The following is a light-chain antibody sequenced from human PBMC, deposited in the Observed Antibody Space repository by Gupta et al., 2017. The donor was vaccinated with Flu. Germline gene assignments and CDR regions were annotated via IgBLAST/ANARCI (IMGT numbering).Light chain of an antibody. CDR1: HSVSSSY. V-gene: IGKV3-20*01. CDR2: GAS. Sequence: EIVLTQSPGTLSLSPGERATLSCRASHSVSSSYLAWYQQKPGQAPRLLIYGASSRATGIPDRFSGSGSGTDFTITISRLEAEDFAVYYFQQYGSSPWTFGQGTKVEIK. CDR3: QQYGSSPWT. J-gene: IGKJ1*01.